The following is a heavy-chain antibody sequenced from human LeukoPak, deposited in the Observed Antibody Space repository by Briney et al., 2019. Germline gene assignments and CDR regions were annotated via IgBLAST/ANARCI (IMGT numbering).Heavy chain of an antibody. CDR3: ARQTWVNAFDI. D-gene: IGHD1-26*01. Sequence: SVKVSCKASGGTFSSYAISWVRDAPGQGLEWMGGIIPIFGTANYAQKFQGRVTITADESTSTAYMELSSLRSEDTAVYHCARQTWVNAFDIWGQGTMVTDSS. CDR1: GGTFSSYA. V-gene: IGHV1-69*13. CDR2: IIPIFGTA. J-gene: IGHJ3*02.